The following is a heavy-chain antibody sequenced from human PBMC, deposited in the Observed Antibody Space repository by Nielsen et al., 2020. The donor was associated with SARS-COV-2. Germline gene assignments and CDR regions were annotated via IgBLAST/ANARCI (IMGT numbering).Heavy chain of an antibody. J-gene: IGHJ5*02. CDR3: ARDLGSSSRWFDP. CDR2: INPNSGGT. D-gene: IGHD6-6*01. CDR1: GYTFTGYY. Sequence: ASVKVSCKASGYTFTGYYMHWVRQAPGQGLEWMGRINPNSGGTNYAQKFQGRVTMTRDTFISTAYMELSRLRSDDTAVYYCARDLGSSSRWFDPWGQGTLVTVSS. V-gene: IGHV1-2*06.